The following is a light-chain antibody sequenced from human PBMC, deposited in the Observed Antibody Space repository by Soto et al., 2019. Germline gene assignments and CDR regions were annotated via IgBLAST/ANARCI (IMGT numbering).Light chain of an antibody. V-gene: IGKV1-5*01. CDR3: QEYKSAT. CDR2: DAS. J-gene: IGKJ2*01. CDR1: QCISDW. Sequence: DIQMNQSPSTLSASVGDRVIITCRASQCISDWLAWYQQKPGKAPKLLIYDASTLQSGVPSRFSGSGSGTEFTLTISSLQPDDFATYYCQEYKSATFGQGTKLEIE.